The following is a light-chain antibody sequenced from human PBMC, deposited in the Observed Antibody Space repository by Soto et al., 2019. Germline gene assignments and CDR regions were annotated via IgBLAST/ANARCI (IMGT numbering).Light chain of an antibody. CDR3: SSYTSSSAFFV. V-gene: IGLV2-14*03. J-gene: IGLJ1*01. Sequence: QSALTQPASVSGSPGQSITISCTGTSSDVGGYNYVSWYQQHPGKAPKFMIYDVNNRPSGVSNRFSGSKSGNTASLTISGLQAEDEADYYCSSYTSSSAFFVLGTGTKLTVL. CDR1: SSDVGGYNY. CDR2: DVN.